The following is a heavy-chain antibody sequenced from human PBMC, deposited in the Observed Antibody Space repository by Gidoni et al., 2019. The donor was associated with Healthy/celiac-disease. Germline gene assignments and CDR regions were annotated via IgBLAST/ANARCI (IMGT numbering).Heavy chain of an antibody. Sequence: QVQLQQWGAGLLKPSETMSLTCAVYGGSFSGYYWSWIRQPPGKGLEWIGEINHSGSTNYNPSLKSRITISVDTSKNQFSLKLSSVTAADTAVYYGARVMGQLVRQRTSGFDYWGQGTLVTVSS. D-gene: IGHD6-13*01. J-gene: IGHJ4*02. CDR2: INHSGST. CDR1: GGSFSGYY. CDR3: ARVMGQLVRQRTSGFDY. V-gene: IGHV4-34*01.